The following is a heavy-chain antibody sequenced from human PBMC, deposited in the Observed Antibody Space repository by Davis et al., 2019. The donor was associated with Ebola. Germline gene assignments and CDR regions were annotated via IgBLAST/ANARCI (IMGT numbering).Heavy chain of an antibody. CDR3: AKDKAVVVAATSLDSGGMDV. CDR2: INWHSGSI. Sequence: GGSLRLSCAASGFTFDDYAMHWVRQAPGKGLEWVSGINWHSGSIGYADSVKGRFTISRDNAKNSLYLQMNSLRAEDTALYYCAKDKAVVVAATSLDSGGMDVWGQGTTVTVSS. V-gene: IGHV3-9*01. CDR1: GFTFDDYA. J-gene: IGHJ6*02. D-gene: IGHD2-15*01.